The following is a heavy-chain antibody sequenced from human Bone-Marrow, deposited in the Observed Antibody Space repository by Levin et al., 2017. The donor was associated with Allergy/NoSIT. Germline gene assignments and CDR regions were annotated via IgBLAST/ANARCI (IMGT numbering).Heavy chain of an antibody. D-gene: IGHD3-10*01. J-gene: IGHJ4*02. CDR1: GFTFSAYG. Sequence: GGSLRLSCAASGFTFSAYGMHWVRQAPGKGLEWVAAIWHDGKNKFYGESVEGRLTISRDNAKNIVILQMNSLRVDDTAVYYCVRSYKSGSYAHFDYWGQGTLVIVSS. CDR3: VRSYKSGSYAHFDY. CDR2: IWHDGKNK. V-gene: IGHV3-33*03.